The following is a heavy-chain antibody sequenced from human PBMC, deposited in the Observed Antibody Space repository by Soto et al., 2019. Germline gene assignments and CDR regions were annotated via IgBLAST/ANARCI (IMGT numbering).Heavy chain of an antibody. V-gene: IGHV4-34*01. D-gene: IGHD6-6*01. CDR2: INHSGST. CDR1: GGSFSGYY. CDR3: ARARAARPIYYYYYMDV. J-gene: IGHJ6*03. Sequence: SETLSLTCAVYGGSFSGYYWSWIRQPPGKGLEWIGEINHSGSTNYNPSLKSRVTISVDTSKNQFSLKLSSVTAADTAVYYCARARAARPIYYYYYMDVWGKGTTVTVSS.